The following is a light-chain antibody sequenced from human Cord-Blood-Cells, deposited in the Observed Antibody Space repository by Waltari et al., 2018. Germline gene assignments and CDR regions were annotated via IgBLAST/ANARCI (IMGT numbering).Light chain of an antibody. CDR3: QQSYSTPFT. Sequence: DIQMTQSPSSLSASVADRVTITCRASQSISSYFNWYQQKPGKAPKLLIYAASSLQSGVPSRFSGSGSGTDFTLTISSLQPEDFATYYCQQSYSTPFTFGPGTKVDIK. CDR1: QSISSY. CDR2: AAS. V-gene: IGKV1-39*01. J-gene: IGKJ3*01.